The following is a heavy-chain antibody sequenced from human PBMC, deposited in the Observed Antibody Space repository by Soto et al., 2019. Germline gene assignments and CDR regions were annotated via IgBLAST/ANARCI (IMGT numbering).Heavy chain of an antibody. D-gene: IGHD4-17*01. CDR3: AREGGYGDMNWFDP. J-gene: IGHJ5*02. Sequence: PSETLSLTCTVSGGSISSGDYYWSWIRQPPGKGLEWIGYIYYSGSTYYNPSLKSRVTISVDTSKNQFSLKLSSVTAADTAVYYCAREGGYGDMNWFDPWGQGTLVTVSS. V-gene: IGHV4-30-4*01. CDR2: IYYSGST. CDR1: GGSISSGDYY.